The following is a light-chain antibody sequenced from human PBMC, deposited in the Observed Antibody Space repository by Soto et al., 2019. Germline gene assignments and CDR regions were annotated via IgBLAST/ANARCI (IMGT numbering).Light chain of an antibody. CDR2: GAS. CDR1: QSVSSTY. Sequence: EIVLTQSPGTLSLSPGERATLSCRASQSVSSTYLAWYQQKPGQAPRLLIYGASSRVTGIPDRFSGSGSGTDFTLTISRLEPEDFAVYYCQQRNNWPSFGQGTKVDIK. J-gene: IGKJ1*01. V-gene: IGKV3D-20*02. CDR3: QQRNNWPS.